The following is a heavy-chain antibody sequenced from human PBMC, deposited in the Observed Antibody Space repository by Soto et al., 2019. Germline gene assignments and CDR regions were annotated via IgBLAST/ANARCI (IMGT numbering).Heavy chain of an antibody. CDR2: TYYRSKWYN. CDR3: ARDPLWFGELFRHAFDI. D-gene: IGHD3-10*01. V-gene: IGHV6-1*01. J-gene: IGHJ3*02. CDR1: GDSVSSNSAA. Sequence: PSQTLSLTCAISGDSVSSNSAAWNWIRQSPSSGLEWLGRTYYRSKWYNDYAVSVKSRITINPDTSKNQFSLQLNSVTPEDTAVYYCARDPLWFGELFRHAFDIWGQGTMVTVSS.